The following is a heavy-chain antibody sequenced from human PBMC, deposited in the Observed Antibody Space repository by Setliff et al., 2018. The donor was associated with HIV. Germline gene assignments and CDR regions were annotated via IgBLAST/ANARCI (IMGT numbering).Heavy chain of an antibody. Sequence: SVKVSCKASGGSFRSYAFSWVRQAPGQGLEWMGGIIPISGTTKYAQNFRGRVTITADESTTTTYMELSSLIFEDTAVYKCARGSYCGGDCYSPFDYWGQGTLVTVSS. J-gene: IGHJ4*02. CDR1: GGSFRSYA. V-gene: IGHV1-69*13. CDR2: IIPISGTT. CDR3: ARGSYCGGDCYSPFDY. D-gene: IGHD2-21*02.